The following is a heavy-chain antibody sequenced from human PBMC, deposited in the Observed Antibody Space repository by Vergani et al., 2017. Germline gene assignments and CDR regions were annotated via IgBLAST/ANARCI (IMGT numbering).Heavy chain of an antibody. CDR3: ARGHCSSTSCQNWFDP. J-gene: IGHJ5*02. Sequence: QVQLVQSGAEVKKPGASVKVSCKASGYTFTGYYMHWVRQAPGQGLEWMGWINPNSGGTNYAQKFQGRVTMTRDTSISTAYMELSRLRSDDTAVYYCARGHCSSTSCQNWFDPWGQGTLVTVSS. V-gene: IGHV1-2*02. CDR2: INPNSGGT. CDR1: GYTFTGYY. D-gene: IGHD2-2*01.